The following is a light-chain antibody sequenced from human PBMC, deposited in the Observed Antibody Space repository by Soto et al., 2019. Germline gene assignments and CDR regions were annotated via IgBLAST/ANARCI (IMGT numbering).Light chain of an antibody. CDR2: GAS. Sequence: DIQMTQSPSSLSASVGDRVTITCRASLNIGDSMSWFQQKAGKPPTQLIYGASALQSGVPVRFIGSASGTDFTLTIRNMQRKDFATYDCLQTYNLPRTFGQGTKVEFK. CDR3: LQTYNLPRT. CDR1: LNIGDS. V-gene: IGKV1-39*01. J-gene: IGKJ1*01.